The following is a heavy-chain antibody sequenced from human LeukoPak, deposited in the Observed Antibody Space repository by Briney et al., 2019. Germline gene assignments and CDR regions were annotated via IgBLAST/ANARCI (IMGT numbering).Heavy chain of an antibody. CDR3: ARDATYASGTQIDY. J-gene: IGHJ4*02. CDR2: ISYDGSNE. CDR1: GFTFSSYG. Sequence: GGSLRLSCAASGFTFSSYGMHWVRQAPGKGLEWVAIISYDGSNEYYADSVKGRFTISRDNSKNTLYLQMNSLRGEDTAVYYCARDATYASGTQIDYWGQGTLVTVSS. D-gene: IGHD3-10*01. V-gene: IGHV3-30*03.